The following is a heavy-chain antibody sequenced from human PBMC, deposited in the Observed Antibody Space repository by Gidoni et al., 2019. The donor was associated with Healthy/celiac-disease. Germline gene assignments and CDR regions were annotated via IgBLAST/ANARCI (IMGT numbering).Heavy chain of an antibody. J-gene: IGHJ5*02. CDR2: ISSSSSTI. CDR1: GCTFSSYS. D-gene: IGHD2-15*01. CDR3: ARAGCSGGSCLNWFDP. V-gene: IGHV3-48*02. Sequence: EVQLVESGGGLVQPGGSLRLSFAASGCTFSSYSINWVRQAPWKGLEWVAYISSSSSTIYYADSVKGRFTISRDNAKNSLYLQMNSLRDEDTAVYYCARAGCSGGSCLNWFDPWGQGTLVTVSS.